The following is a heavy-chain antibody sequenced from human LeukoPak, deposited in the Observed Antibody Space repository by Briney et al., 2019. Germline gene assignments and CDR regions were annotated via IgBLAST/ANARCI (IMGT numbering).Heavy chain of an antibody. CDR3: AGDPWYSGSYYSRFDY. V-gene: IGHV3-7*01. CDR1: GFTLRSYW. CDR2: INEDGREK. J-gene: IGHJ4*02. D-gene: IGHD1-26*01. Sequence: QGGSLRLSWAASGFTLRSYWMSWVRQAPGKRLELVANINEDGREKYYVDSVKGRFTISRDNAKNSLYLQMHSLRAEDTAMYCCAGDPWYSGSYYSRFDYWGQGTPVTVSS.